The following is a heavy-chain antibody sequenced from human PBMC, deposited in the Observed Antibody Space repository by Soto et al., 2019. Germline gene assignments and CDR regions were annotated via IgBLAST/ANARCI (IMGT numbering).Heavy chain of an antibody. D-gene: IGHD3-22*01. CDR3: ARDRGVGTYYYDSSGYLVDRIGAFDI. J-gene: IGHJ3*02. Sequence: PSETLSLTCAVYGGSFSGYYWSWIRQPPGKGLEWIGEINHSGSTNYNPSLKSRVTISVDTSKNQFSLKLSSVTAADTAVYYCARDRGVGTYYYDSSGYLVDRIGAFDICGQGTLVTVSS. CDR1: GGSFSGYY. CDR2: INHSGST. V-gene: IGHV4-34*01.